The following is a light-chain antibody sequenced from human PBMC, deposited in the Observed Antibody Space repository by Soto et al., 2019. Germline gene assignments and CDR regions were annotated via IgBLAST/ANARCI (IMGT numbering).Light chain of an antibody. CDR1: QSVSNNY. V-gene: IGKV3-20*01. CDR3: QQNGSSGT. CDR2: GAS. Sequence: EIVLTQSPGTLSLSPGERATLSCRASQSVSNNYLAWYQQKRGEAPLLLIYGASNRASGIPDWFSGSGYGTDFTLTISRLEPEVFSVYYCQQNGSSGTFGQGTKVDIK. J-gene: IGKJ1*01.